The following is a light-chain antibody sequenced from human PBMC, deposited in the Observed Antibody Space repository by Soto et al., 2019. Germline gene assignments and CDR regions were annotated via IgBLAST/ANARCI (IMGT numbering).Light chain of an antibody. J-gene: IGLJ1*01. V-gene: IGLV2-11*01. CDR2: DVS. CDR1: SSDVGGYNY. Sequence: QSALTQPRSVSGSPGQSVTISCTGTSSDVGGYNYVSWYQQHPGKAPKLIIYDVSKRPSGVPDRFSGSKSGNTASLTISGLQAEDEADYYCCSYVGSYTWVFGTGTKLTVL. CDR3: CSYVGSYTWV.